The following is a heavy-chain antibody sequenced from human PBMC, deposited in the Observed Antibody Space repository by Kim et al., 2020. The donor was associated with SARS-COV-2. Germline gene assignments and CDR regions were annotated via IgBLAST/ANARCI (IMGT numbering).Heavy chain of an antibody. V-gene: IGHV3-9*01. D-gene: IGHD2-21*02. Sequence: GGSLRLSCAASGFTFGDYAMHWVRQAPGKGLEWVSGISWNSGSIGYADSVKGRFTISRDNAKNSLYLQMNSLRAEDTALYYCAKDSTGYCGGDCYPSLLGKYYYYYYGMDVWGQGTTVTVSS. CDR3: AKDSTGYCGGDCYPSLLGKYYYYYYGMDV. CDR1: GFTFGDYA. J-gene: IGHJ6*02. CDR2: ISWNSGSI.